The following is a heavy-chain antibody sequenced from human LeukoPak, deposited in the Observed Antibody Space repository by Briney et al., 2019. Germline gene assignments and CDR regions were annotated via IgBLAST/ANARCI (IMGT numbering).Heavy chain of an antibody. CDR2: INPSGGST. V-gene: IGHV1-46*01. D-gene: IGHD6-19*01. CDR1: GYTFTSYY. J-gene: IGHJ4*02. Sequence: ASVKVSCKASGYTFTSYYMHWLRQAPGQGLEWMGIINPSGGSTSYAQKFQGRVTMTRDTSTSTVYMELSSLRSEDTAVYYCERGRSRWLVMDWGQGTLVTVSS. CDR3: ERGRSRWLVMD.